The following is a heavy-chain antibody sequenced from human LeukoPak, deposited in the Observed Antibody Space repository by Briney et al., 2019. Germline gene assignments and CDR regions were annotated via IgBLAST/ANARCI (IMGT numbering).Heavy chain of an antibody. CDR3: TTEFKELGSFFYFYYMDV. D-gene: IGHD3-10*01. Sequence: GGSLRLSCAASGFTFSSNYMNWVRQAPGKGLEWVGRIKTKSEGGTTDYAAPAKGRFTISRDDSKNALFLQMDSLKSDDTAMYYCTTEFKELGSFFYFYYMDVWGTGTTVTISS. J-gene: IGHJ6*03. CDR1: GFTFSSNY. CDR2: IKTKSEGGTT. V-gene: IGHV3-15*01.